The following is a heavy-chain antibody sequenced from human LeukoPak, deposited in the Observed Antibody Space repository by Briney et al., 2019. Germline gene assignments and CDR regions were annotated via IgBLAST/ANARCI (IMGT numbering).Heavy chain of an antibody. CDR2: INPSSGAT. CDR3: ARDQLNWGHTSPLDL. D-gene: IGHD7-27*01. J-gene: IGHJ4*02. Sequence: ASVKVSCKASEYTFIGYYLHWVRQAPGQGLEWMGWINPSSGATKYAQRFQGRVTMTRDTSISTVYMELRRLTSDDTSVYYCARDQLNWGHTSPLDLWGQGTLVTVSS. CDR1: EYTFIGYY. V-gene: IGHV1-2*02.